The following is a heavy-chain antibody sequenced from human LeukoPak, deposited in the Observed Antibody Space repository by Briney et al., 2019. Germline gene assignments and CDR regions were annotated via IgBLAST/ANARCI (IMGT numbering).Heavy chain of an antibody. D-gene: IGHD3-9*01. Sequence: GGSLRLSCAASGFTFDDYAMHCVRQAPGKGLEWVSGISWNSGSIGYADSVKGRFTISRDNAKNSLYLQMNSLRAEDTAVYYCGRELLTGYYGVDPWGQGTLVTVSS. CDR2: ISWNSGSI. J-gene: IGHJ5*02. CDR1: GFTFDDYA. V-gene: IGHV3-9*01. CDR3: GRELLTGYYGVDP.